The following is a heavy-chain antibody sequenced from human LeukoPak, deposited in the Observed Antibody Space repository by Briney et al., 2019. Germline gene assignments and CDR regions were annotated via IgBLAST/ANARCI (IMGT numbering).Heavy chain of an antibody. Sequence: GGSLRLSCAASGFSFSGYWMTWVRQAPGKRLEWVANIIQDGSETYYVDSVRGRCTISRDSAKNSLYLQMNSLRAEDTAVYYCARERTTQKAFDYWGQGTLVTVSS. D-gene: IGHD1/OR15-1a*01. J-gene: IGHJ4*02. CDR3: ARERTTQKAFDY. CDR2: IIQDGSET. V-gene: IGHV3-7*05. CDR1: GFSFSGYW.